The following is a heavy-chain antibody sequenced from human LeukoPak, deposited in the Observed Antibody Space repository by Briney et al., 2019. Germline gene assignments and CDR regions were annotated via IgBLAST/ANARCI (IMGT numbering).Heavy chain of an antibody. CDR3: AKAGIAVPATPEY. CDR1: GFTFSSYA. CDR2: ISSSGGTT. D-gene: IGHD6-19*01. V-gene: IGHV3-23*01. J-gene: IGHJ4*02. Sequence: PGGSLRLSCAASGFTFSSYAMNWVRQAPGKGLEWVSVISSSGGTTYYSDSVKGRFIISRDNSKNTLYLQMNRLRAEDSAVYYCAKAGIAVPATPEYCGQGTQVTVSS.